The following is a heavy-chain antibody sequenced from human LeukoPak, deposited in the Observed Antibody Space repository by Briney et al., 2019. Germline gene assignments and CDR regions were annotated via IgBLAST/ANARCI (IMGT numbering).Heavy chain of an antibody. CDR2: IRSRAYGGTT. CDR1: GFPFGDNA. J-gene: IGHJ4*02. Sequence: GGSLRPSCTASGFPFGDNAPSWVGKAPGKGLEWVGFIRSRAYGGTTEYAASVKGRFTISRDDSKSIAYLQMNSLKTEDTAVYYCTRVGRGGYWGRGTLVTVSS. CDR3: TRVGRGGY. V-gene: IGHV3-49*04. D-gene: IGHD2-15*01.